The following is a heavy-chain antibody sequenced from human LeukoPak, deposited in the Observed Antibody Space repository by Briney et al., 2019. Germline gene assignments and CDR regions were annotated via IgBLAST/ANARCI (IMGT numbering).Heavy chain of an antibody. V-gene: IGHV3-30*03. CDR2: ISIGGNMQ. CDR1: GFTFDDYA. D-gene: IGHD3-22*01. J-gene: IGHJ4*02. CDR3: ARDIGVNMI. Sequence: GRSLRLSCAASGFTFDDYAMDWVRQAQGKGLEGVAVISIGGNMQYYTDSVKGRFTISRDNSKNTLYLQMNSLRPEDTAVYYCARDIGVNMIWGQGTLVTVSS.